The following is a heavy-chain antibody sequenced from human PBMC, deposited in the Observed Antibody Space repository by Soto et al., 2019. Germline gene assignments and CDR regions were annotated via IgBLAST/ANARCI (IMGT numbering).Heavy chain of an antibody. CDR2: ISSSSSYI. D-gene: IGHD2-2*01. V-gene: IGHV3-21*01. Sequence: LSCAASGFTFSSYSMNWVRQAPGKGLEWVSSISSSSSYIYYADSVKGRFTISRDNAKNSLYLQMNSLRAEDTAVYYCARGPRIGVVPDGPIYYFDYWGQGTLVTVSS. J-gene: IGHJ4*02. CDR3: ARGPRIGVVPDGPIYYFDY. CDR1: GFTFSSYS.